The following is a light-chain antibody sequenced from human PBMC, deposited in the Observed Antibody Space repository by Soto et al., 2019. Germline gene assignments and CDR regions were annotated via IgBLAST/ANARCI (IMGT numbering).Light chain of an antibody. J-gene: IGKJ1*01. CDR2: TAS. CDR1: QGISSY. V-gene: IGKV1-39*01. Sequence: DIQLTQSPSFLSASVGDRGTSTCRASQGISSYLAWYQQKPGKAPKLLIYTASSLQSGVPSRFSGSGSWTDFTLTINTLQPEDFATYYCQQSYSTPWTFGQGTKVDIK. CDR3: QQSYSTPWT.